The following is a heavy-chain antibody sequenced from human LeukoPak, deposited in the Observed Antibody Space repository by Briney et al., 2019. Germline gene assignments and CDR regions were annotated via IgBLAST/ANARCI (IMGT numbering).Heavy chain of an antibody. CDR3: AQKGGADY. Sequence: GGSLRLSCAASGFTFSRFGMNWVRQAPGKGLEWVSYISSSSSTIYYADSVKGRFTIPRDNAKNSLYLQMNSLRDEDTAVYYRAQKGGADYWGQGTLVTVSS. D-gene: IGHD2-15*01. CDR2: ISSSSSTI. V-gene: IGHV3-48*02. CDR1: GFTFSRFG. J-gene: IGHJ4*02.